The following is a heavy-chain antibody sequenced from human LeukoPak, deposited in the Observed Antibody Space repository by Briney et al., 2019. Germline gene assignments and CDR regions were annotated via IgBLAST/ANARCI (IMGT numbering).Heavy chain of an antibody. CDR2: IIPILGIA. CDR3: ERVAGIAASY. D-gene: IGHD6-13*01. J-gene: IGHJ4*02. Sequence: SVKVSCKASGGTFSSYAISWVRQAPGQRLEWMGRIIPILGIANYAQKYQGRVTITADKYTSTAYMELSSLRSEDTAVYYCERVAGIAASYWGQGTLVSVSS. CDR1: GGTFSSYA. V-gene: IGHV1-69*04.